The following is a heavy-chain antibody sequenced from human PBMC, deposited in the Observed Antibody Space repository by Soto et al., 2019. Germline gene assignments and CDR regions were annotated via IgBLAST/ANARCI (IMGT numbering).Heavy chain of an antibody. CDR3: ARVGDMTYKD. CDR2: ISSSGSTI. Sequence: QVQLVESGGGLVKPGETLRLSCAASGFTCSDHYVTWIRQAPGKGLEWVSYISSSGSTIYYADSVKGRFTISRDNAENSLYLQMNSLRAEDTAVYYCARVGDMTYKDWGQGTLVTVSS. J-gene: IGHJ4*02. D-gene: IGHD3-3*01. V-gene: IGHV3-11*01. CDR1: GFTCSDHY.